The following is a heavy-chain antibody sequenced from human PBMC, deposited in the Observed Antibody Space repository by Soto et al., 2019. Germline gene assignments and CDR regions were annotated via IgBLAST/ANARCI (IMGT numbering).Heavy chain of an antibody. D-gene: IGHD6-19*01. Sequence: EVQLLESGGGLVQPGGSLRLSCAASGFTFSSYAMSWVRQAPGKGLEWVSAISGSGGGTYYADSVKGRFTISRDNSKNTLYLQMSRLRAEDTAVYYCAKDPLIAVAGPYYFDYWGQGTLVTVSS. CDR1: GFTFSSYA. V-gene: IGHV3-23*01. CDR3: AKDPLIAVAGPYYFDY. J-gene: IGHJ4*02. CDR2: ISGSGGGT.